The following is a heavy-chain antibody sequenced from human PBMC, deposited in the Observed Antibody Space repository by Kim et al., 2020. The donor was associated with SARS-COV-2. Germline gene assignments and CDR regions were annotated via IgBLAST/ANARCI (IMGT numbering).Heavy chain of an antibody. D-gene: IGHD2-21*01. J-gene: IGHJ4*02. V-gene: IGHV3-21*01. Sequence: SDSLKGRFTISRENAKNALFLQMNSLRAEDTAVYYCARDYGETASLFDYWGQGTLVTVSS. CDR3: ARDYGETASLFDY.